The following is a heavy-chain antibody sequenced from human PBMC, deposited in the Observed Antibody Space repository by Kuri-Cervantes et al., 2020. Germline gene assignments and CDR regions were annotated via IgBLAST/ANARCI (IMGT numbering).Heavy chain of an antibody. CDR3: ARSDWFDP. V-gene: IGHV3-9*01. CDR2: ISWNSGRI. Sequence: SLKISCAASGFTFDDYAMHWIRQAPGKGLEWVSGISWNSGRIGYADSVKGRITISRDNAKNSLYLQMNSLRAEDTAVYYCARSDWFDPWGQGTLVTVSS. J-gene: IGHJ5*02. CDR1: GFTFDDYA.